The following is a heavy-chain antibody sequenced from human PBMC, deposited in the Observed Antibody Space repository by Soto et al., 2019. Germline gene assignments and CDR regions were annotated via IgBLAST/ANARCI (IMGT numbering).Heavy chain of an antibody. CDR3: ARDRTYYYDSSGYYLADY. V-gene: IGHV3-11*01. CDR2: ISSSGSTI. D-gene: IGHD3-22*01. Sequence: GGSLRLSCAASGFTFSDYYMSWIRQAPGKGLEWVSYISSSGSTIYYADSVKGRFTISRDNAKNSLYLQMNSLRAEDTAVYYCARDRTYYYDSSGYYLADYWGQGTLVTVSS. J-gene: IGHJ4*02. CDR1: GFTFSDYY.